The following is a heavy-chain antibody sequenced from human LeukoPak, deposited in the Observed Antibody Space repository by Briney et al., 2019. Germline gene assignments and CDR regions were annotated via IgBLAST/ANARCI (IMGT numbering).Heavy chain of an antibody. CDR1: GFTFSSYC. V-gene: IGHV3-7*01. Sequence: PGGSLRLSCAASGFTFSSYCMSWVRQAPGKGLEWVVNIKQNGSEKYYVDSGKGRFTISRDNAKNSLYLQMNSLRAEDTAVYYCARESRGYDILTGKYHRGYYSYYMDVWGKGTTVTVSS. CDR3: ARESRGYDILTGKYHRGYYSYYMDV. J-gene: IGHJ6*03. CDR2: IKQNGSEK. D-gene: IGHD3-9*01.